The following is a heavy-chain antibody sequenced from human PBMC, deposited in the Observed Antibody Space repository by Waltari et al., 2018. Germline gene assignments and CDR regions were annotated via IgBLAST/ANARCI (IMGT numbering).Heavy chain of an antibody. Sequence: QVQLVQSGAEVKKPGSSVKVSCKASGGTFSSYAISWVRQAPGQGLEWMGGIIPILGIANTAQKCQGRVTITADKSTSTAYMELSSLRSEDTAVYYCARDRGLSYYYYMDVWGKGTTVTVSS. CDR2: IIPILGIA. CDR1: GGTFSSYA. V-gene: IGHV1-69*10. D-gene: IGHD3-10*01. CDR3: ARDRGLSYYYYMDV. J-gene: IGHJ6*03.